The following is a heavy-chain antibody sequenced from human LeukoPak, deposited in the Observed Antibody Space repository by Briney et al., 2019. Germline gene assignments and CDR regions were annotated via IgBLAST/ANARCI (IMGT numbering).Heavy chain of an antibody. D-gene: IGHD6-19*01. CDR2: IRYDGTNK. Sequence: GGSLRLSYTASKFTFSNYAMSWVRQAPGKGLEWVAFIRYDGTNKYYADSVKGRFTISRDNSKNTLYLQMNSLRAEDTAVYYCAKGSKAVLFTRDHYMDVWGKGTTVTISS. V-gene: IGHV3-30*02. J-gene: IGHJ6*03. CDR3: AKGSKAVLFTRDHYMDV. CDR1: KFTFSNYA.